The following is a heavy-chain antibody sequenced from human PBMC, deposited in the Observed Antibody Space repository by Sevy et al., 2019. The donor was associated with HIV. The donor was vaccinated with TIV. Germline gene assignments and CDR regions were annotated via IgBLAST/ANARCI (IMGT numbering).Heavy chain of an antibody. D-gene: IGHD4-17*01. CDR3: ARVRGPYGDYLGDDAFDI. J-gene: IGHJ3*02. CDR2: ISYDGSNK. V-gene: IGHV3-30*04. CDR1: GFTFSSYA. Sequence: GGSLRLSCAASGFTFSSYAMHWVRQAPGKGLEWVAVISYDGSNKYYADSVKGRFTISRDNSKNTLYLQMNSLRAEDTAVYYCARVRGPYGDYLGDDAFDIWGQGTMVTVSS.